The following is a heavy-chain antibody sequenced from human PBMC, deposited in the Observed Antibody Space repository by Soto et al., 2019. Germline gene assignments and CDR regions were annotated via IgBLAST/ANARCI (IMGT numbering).Heavy chain of an antibody. CDR1: GFTFSSYA. J-gene: IGHJ4*02. CDR2: ISGSGGST. CDR3: AKDRWQPTVTTPYSPKTIPDY. D-gene: IGHD4-4*01. V-gene: IGHV3-23*01. Sequence: GGSLRLSCAASGFTFSSYAMSWVRQAPGKGLEWVSAISGSGGSTYYADSVKGRFTISRDNSKNTLYLQMNSLGAEDTAVYYCAKDRWQPTVTTPYSPKTIPDYWGQGTLVTVSS.